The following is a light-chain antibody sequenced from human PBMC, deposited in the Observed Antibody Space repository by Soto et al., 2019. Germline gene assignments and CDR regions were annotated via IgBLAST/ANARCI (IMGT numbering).Light chain of an antibody. V-gene: IGKV1-39*01. J-gene: IGKJ3*01. CDR2: AAS. CDR3: QQSYSTLFT. CDR1: QSISNY. Sequence: DIQMTQSPSSLSASVGDTVTITCRASQSISNYINWYQQKPGRAPKLLIYAASTLQAGVPSRFSGSGSGTDFTLTISSLQPEDFATYFCQQSYSTLFTFGPGTKVDI.